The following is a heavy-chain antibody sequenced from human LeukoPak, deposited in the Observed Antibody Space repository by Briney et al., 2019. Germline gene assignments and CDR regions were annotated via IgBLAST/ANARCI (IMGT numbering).Heavy chain of an antibody. CDR1: GFTFSSYA. J-gene: IGHJ4*02. CDR3: TRVGYIDEGIDY. D-gene: IGHD5-24*01. CDR2: ISGSGGST. Sequence: GGSLRLSCAASGFTFSSYAMSWVRQAPGKGLEWVSAISGSGGSTYYADSVRGRFTISRDNAKNSLYLQMNSLRAEDTAIYYCTRVGYIDEGIDYWGQGTLVTVSS. V-gene: IGHV3-23*01.